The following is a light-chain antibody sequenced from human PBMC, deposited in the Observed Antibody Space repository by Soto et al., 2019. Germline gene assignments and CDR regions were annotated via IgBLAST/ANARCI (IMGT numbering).Light chain of an antibody. J-gene: IGLJ3*02. Sequence: QSALTQPASVSGSPGQSITISCTGTSSDVGGYNYVSWYQQHPGKAPKLMIYDVSNRPSGVSNCFSGSKSGNTASLTISGLQAEDEADYYCSSYTSSSPRVFGGGTKLTVL. CDR2: DVS. CDR1: SSDVGGYNY. V-gene: IGLV2-14*01. CDR3: SSYTSSSPRV.